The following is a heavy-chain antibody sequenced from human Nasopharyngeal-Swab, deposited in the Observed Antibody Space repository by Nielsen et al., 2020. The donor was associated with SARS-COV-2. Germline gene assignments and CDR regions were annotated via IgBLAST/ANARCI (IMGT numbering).Heavy chain of an antibody. Sequence: SETLSLTCTVSGGSISSSSYYWGWNRQPPGKGLEWIGSIYYSGSTYYNPSLKSRVTISVDTSKNQFSPKLSSVTAADTAVYYCARGWGPTKPKLGYCSGGSCSYRGWFDPWGQGTLVTVSS. CDR3: ARGWGPTKPKLGYCSGGSCSYRGWFDP. CDR1: GGSISSSSYY. D-gene: IGHD2-15*01. V-gene: IGHV4-39*01. CDR2: IYYSGST. J-gene: IGHJ5*02.